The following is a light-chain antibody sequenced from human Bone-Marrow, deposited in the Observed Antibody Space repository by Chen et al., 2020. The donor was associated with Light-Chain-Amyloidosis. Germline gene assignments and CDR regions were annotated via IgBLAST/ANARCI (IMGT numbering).Light chain of an antibody. V-gene: IGKV1-5*03. J-gene: IGKJ1*01. CDR1: QSISIW. Sequence: DIQMTQSPSTLSASVGDRVTITCRASQSISIWLAWYQQKPGKAPNLLIYKGSSLESGVPSRFSGSGSGTEFTLTISSLQPDDFATYYCQRYNTYSRTFDQGTKVEI. CDR3: QRYNTYSRT. CDR2: KGS.